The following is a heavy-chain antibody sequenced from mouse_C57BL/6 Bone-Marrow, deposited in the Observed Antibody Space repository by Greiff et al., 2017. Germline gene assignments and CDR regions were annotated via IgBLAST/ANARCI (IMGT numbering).Heavy chain of an antibody. V-gene: IGHV5-6*01. CDR1: GFSFSSYG. J-gene: IGHJ4*01. CDR2: ISSGGSYT. D-gene: IGHD1-1*01. Sequence: EVKLLQSGRDLVKPGASLKLSCAASGFSFSSYGMSWVRQTSDKRLEWVATISSGGSYTYYPDSVKGRFTISRDNAKNTLYLQMSSLKYEDIAMYYCARITTVVVAMDYWGQGTSVTVSS. CDR3: ARITTVVVAMDY.